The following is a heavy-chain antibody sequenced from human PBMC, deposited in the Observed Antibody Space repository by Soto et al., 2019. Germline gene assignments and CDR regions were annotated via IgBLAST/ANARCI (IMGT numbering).Heavy chain of an antibody. J-gene: IGHJ4*02. Sequence: PGGSLRLSCAASGFPFSDYWMSLVRQAPGQGLEWVANIKQAGTEKYYVDSVKGRFTISRDNAKNSLYLQMNSLRTEDKAVYYCARLRSGPYACYFDYSCQGGLVTVSS. V-gene: IGHV3-7*01. CDR3: ARLRSGPYACYFDY. CDR1: GFPFSDYW. CDR2: IKQAGTEK. D-gene: IGHD3-3*01.